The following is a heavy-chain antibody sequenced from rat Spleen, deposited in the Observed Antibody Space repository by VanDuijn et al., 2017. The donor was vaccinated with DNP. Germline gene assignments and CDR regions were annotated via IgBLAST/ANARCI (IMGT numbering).Heavy chain of an antibody. CDR3: ARHGRVTTVATYWYFDF. J-gene: IGHJ1*01. D-gene: IGHD1-3*01. Sequence: EVQLVESGGGLVQPGRSMKLSCAASGFTFSNSDMAWVRQAPTKGLEWVASITRSGGSTYYPDSVKGRFTISRDNAKSTLYLQMDSLRSEDTATYFCARHGRVTTVATYWYFDFWGPGTMVTVSS. CDR1: GFTFSNSD. V-gene: IGHV5-25*01. CDR2: ITRSGGST.